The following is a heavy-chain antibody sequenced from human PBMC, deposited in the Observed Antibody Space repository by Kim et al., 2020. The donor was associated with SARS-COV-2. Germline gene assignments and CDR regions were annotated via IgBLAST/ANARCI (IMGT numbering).Heavy chain of an antibody. D-gene: IGHD3-9*01. CDR1: GYTVKGFS. CDR3: ARAQLSVTAYYPEF. CDR2: INPDTGAA. J-gene: IGHJ4*02. V-gene: IGHV1-2*06. Sequence: ASVKVSCKTYGYTVKGFSIHWVRQAPGLGLEWVGRINPDTGAAVYAQKFQGRATMSRDTSITTAYMEVTSLTSDDTAVYFCARAQLSVTAYYPEFWGQGTLVTVSS.